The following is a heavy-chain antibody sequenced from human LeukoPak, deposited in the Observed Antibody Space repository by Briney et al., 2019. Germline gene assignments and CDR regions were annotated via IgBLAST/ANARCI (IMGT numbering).Heavy chain of an antibody. CDR1: VYTFTGYY. CDR3: ARDRCSGGSCYGFFDY. D-gene: IGHD2-15*01. V-gene: IGHV1-2*02. Sequence: ASVKVSCKASVYTFTGYYMHWVRQAPGQGLEWMGWINPNSGGTNYAQKFQGRVTMTRDTSISTAYMELSRLRSDDTAVYYCARDRCSGGSCYGFFDYWGQGTLVTVSS. J-gene: IGHJ4*02. CDR2: INPNSGGT.